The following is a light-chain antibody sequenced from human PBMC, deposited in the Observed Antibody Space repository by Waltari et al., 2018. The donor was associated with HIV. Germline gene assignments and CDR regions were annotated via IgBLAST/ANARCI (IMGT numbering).Light chain of an antibody. CDR2: GAS. V-gene: IGKV3-20*01. CDR1: QSVTSSH. CDR3: HQYGALPRT. Sequence: EIVLTQSPGTLSRSPGARATLSCRASQSVTSSHLAWYQQRPGQVPRLLIYGASSRANGIPNRFSGSGSGTEFTLTISRREPEDFAEYYCHQYGALPRTFGQGTKLEIK. J-gene: IGKJ2*01.